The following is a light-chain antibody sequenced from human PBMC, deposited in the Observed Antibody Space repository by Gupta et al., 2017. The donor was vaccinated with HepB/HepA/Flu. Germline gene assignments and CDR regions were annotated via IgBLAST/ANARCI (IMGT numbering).Light chain of an antibody. Sequence: DVVLTQSPLSLPVTLGPSASISCRSSQRLEYIDGNTYLTWCQQRTGESPRSLIYRVSNRDSGVPERFSGSGSGTDFTPTISSVEAEDVAIYFCMQGSQGQPLTFGQGTRLEMK. J-gene: IGKJ5*01. CDR2: RVS. CDR3: MQGSQGQPLT. CDR1: QRLEYIDGNTY. V-gene: IGKV2-30*01.